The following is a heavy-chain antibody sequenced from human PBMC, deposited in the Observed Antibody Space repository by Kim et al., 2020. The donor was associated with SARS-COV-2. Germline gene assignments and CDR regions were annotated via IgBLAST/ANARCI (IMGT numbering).Heavy chain of an antibody. J-gene: IGHJ4*02. Sequence: SETLSLTCIVSGGFVRTYYWHWIRQPAGKGLEWIGTIYSTGSANYNPSLKSRATMSINMSKSQFSLTLDSVTAADTAFYYCARDRGLTEFDSWGQGTLVTVSS. CDR3: ARDRGLTEFDS. CDR2: IYSTGSA. CDR1: GGFVRTYY. V-gene: IGHV4-4*07.